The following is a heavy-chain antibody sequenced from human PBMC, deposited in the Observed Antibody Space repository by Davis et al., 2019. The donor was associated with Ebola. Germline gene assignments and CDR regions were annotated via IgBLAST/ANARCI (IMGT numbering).Heavy chain of an antibody. D-gene: IGHD2-8*02. V-gene: IGHV4-39*01. CDR3: ARHVTKSTGDAFDI. Sequence: SETLSLTCTVSGGSISTSDYNWGWHRQPPGKGLEWIGCIYYTGRTYYSPSLKSRVILSIDTSNDHFSLNLSSATAADTAVYYCARHVTKSTGDAFDIWGQGTKVTVSS. CDR1: GGSISTSDYN. CDR2: IYYTGRT. J-gene: IGHJ3*02.